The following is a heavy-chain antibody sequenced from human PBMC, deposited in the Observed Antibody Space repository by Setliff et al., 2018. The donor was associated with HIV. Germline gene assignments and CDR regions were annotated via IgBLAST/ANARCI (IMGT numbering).Heavy chain of an antibody. CDR2: FHYSGST. V-gene: IGHV4-39*01. CDR3: ARGQVWSGYLNY. D-gene: IGHD3-3*01. J-gene: IGHJ4*02. CDR1: GASISSSSYY. Sequence: SETLSLTCTVSGASISSSSYYWGWIRQPPGKGLEWIGSFHYSGSTSYNPSLRSRVTISVDTSKNQFSLKLTSVTAADTAVYYCARGQVWSGYLNYWGQGTLVTVSS.